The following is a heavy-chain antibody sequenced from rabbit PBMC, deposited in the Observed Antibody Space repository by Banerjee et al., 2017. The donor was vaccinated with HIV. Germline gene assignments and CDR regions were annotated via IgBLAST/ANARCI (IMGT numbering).Heavy chain of an antibody. CDR1: GFDFSRYG. CDR3: ARDLSSSGWSDFAL. D-gene: IGHD4-1*01. Sequence: QQQLAESGGGLVQPGGSLKLSCKASGFDFSRYGVSWVRQAPGKGLEWIGYIDPVFGSTYYASWVNGRFSISRSTSLNTVTLQMTSLTAADTATYFCARDLSSSGWSDFALWGQGTLVTVS. V-gene: IGHV1S47*01. J-gene: IGHJ3*01. CDR2: IDPVFGST.